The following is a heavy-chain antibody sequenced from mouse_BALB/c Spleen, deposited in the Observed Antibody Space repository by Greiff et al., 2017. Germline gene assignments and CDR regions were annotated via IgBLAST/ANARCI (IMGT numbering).Heavy chain of an antibody. D-gene: IGHD1-1*01. CDR3: ARRGYYGSSYGYFDV. V-gene: IGHV5-9-3*01. CDR2: ISSGGSYT. CDR1: GFTFSSYA. Sequence: EVQRVESGGGLVKPGGSLKLSCAASGFTFSSYAMSWVRQTPEKRLEWVATISSGGSYTYYPDSVKGRFTISRDNAKNTLYLQMSSLRSEDTAMYYCARRGYYGSSYGYFDVWGAGTTVTVSS. J-gene: IGHJ1*01.